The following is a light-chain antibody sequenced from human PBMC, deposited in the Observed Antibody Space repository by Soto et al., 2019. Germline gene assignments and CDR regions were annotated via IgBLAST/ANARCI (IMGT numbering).Light chain of an antibody. J-gene: IGKJ5*01. CDR2: GAS. Sequence: EIVLTQSPGTLSLSPGERATLSCRASQSVSNNYLAWYQQKPGQAPRLLIYGASTRATGIPARFSGSGSGTDFTLTISSLEPEDFAVYYCQQRSNSFGQGTRLEI. CDR1: QSVSNNY. V-gene: IGKV3D-20*02. CDR3: QQRSNS.